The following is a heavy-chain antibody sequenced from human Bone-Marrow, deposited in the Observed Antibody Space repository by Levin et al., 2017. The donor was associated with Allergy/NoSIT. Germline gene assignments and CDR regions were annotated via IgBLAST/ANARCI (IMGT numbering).Heavy chain of an antibody. CDR3: ARRGYCSSTSCFHYFDY. CDR2: IYYSGST. D-gene: IGHD2-2*01. Sequence: KASETLSLTCTVSGGSISSYYWSWIRQPPGKGLEWIGYIYYSGSTNYNPSLKSRVTISVDTSKNQFSLKLSSVTAADTAVYYCARRGYCSSTSCFHYFDYWGQGTLVTVSS. V-gene: IGHV4-59*08. CDR1: GGSISSYY. J-gene: IGHJ4*02.